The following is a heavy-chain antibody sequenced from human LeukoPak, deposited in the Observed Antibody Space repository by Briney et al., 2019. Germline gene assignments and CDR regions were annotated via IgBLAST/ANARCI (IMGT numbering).Heavy chain of an antibody. Sequence: PGRSLRLSCAASGFTFDDYAMHRVRQAPGKGLEWVSGISWNSGSIGYADSVKGRFTISRDNAKNSLYLQMNSLRAEDTALYYCAKGPGDHYDSSGYYFYYFDYWGQGTLVTVSS. D-gene: IGHD3-22*01. J-gene: IGHJ4*02. V-gene: IGHV3-9*01. CDR1: GFTFDDYA. CDR3: AKGPGDHYDSSGYYFYYFDY. CDR2: ISWNSGSI.